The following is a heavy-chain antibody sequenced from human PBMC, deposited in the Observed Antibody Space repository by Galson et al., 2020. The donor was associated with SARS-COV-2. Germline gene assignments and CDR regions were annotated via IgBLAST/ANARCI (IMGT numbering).Heavy chain of an antibody. CDR3: ARGVVTTTIIPTTYFYYGLDV. CDR2: IYYSGST. J-gene: IGHJ6*01. V-gene: IGHV4-59*01. D-gene: IGHD1-26*01. CDR1: GGSISSNC. Sequence: SETLSLTCTVSGGSISSNCWNWIRQPPGKGLEWIGYIYYSGSTNYNPSIKSRVTISVDTSKNQFSLKLSSVTAADTAVYYCARGVVTTTIIPTTYFYYGLDVWGLGTTVTVSS.